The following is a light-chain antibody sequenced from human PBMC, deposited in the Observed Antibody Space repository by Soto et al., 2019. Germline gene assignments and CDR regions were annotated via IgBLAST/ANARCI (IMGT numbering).Light chain of an antibody. CDR3: QQGHNWPLT. CDR1: QSINSE. Sequence: EIVMTQSPATLSLSPGERAALSCRASQSINSELAWYQQKPGQPPRLLIYGASTRATGVPARFTGSESGSESILTISGLQSEDFAVYYCQQGHNWPLTFGQGTRLEI. V-gene: IGKV3-15*01. CDR2: GAS. J-gene: IGKJ2*01.